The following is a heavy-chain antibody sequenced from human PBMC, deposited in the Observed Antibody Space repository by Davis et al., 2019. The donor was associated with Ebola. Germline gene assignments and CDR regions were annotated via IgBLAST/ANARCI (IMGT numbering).Heavy chain of an antibody. Sequence: PSETLSLTCTVSGGSISSYYWSWIRQPPGKGLEWIGYIYYSGSTNYNPSLKSRVTISVDTSKNQFPLKLSSVTAADTAVYYCARDSGDGYNMNYFDYWGQGTLVTVSS. CDR3: ARDSGDGYNMNYFDY. D-gene: IGHD5-24*01. CDR1: GGSISSYY. J-gene: IGHJ4*02. CDR2: IYYSGST. V-gene: IGHV4-59*01.